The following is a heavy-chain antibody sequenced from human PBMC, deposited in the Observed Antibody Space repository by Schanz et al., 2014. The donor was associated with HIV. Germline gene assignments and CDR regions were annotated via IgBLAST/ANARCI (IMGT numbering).Heavy chain of an antibody. Sequence: VQLVESGGGVVQPGRSLRLSCTASGFTFSTYGMHWVRQAPGKGLEWVSGISGNGGSTYHADSVKGRFTISRDNSKNTLYLQMNSLRAEDTAVYYCTKEVPPDVWGQGTTVTVSS. CDR1: GFTFSTYG. CDR2: ISGNGGST. D-gene: IGHD1-1*01. CDR3: TKEVPPDV. V-gene: IGHV3-23*04. J-gene: IGHJ6*02.